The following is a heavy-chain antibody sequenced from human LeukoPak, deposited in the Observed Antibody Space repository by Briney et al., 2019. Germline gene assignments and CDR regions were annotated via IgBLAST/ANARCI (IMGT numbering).Heavy chain of an antibody. Sequence: GGSLRLSCAASGFTFSSYWMHWVRQAPGKGLVWVSRVNSDGSSTTYADSVKGRFTISRDSAKNTLYLQMNSLRAEDTAVYYCARGSTQYSSGWYGLDYWGQGTLVAVSS. CDR3: ARGSTQYSSGWYGLDY. V-gene: IGHV3-74*01. CDR2: VNSDGSST. D-gene: IGHD6-19*01. J-gene: IGHJ4*02. CDR1: GFTFSSYW.